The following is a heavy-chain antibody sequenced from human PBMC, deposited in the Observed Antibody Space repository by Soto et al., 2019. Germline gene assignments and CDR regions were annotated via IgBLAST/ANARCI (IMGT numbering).Heavy chain of an antibody. J-gene: IGHJ5*02. Sequence: QVQLQESGPGLVKPSETLSLTCTVSGGSISSYYWSWIRQPPGTGLEWIGDIYYSGSTNYNPSLKGRVTISVETYKNQFSLKLSSVTAADTAMDYCARGKKEEGFGTENWFDPWGQGTLVTVAS. D-gene: IGHD3-16*01. CDR1: GGSISSYY. CDR2: IYYSGST. V-gene: IGHV4-59*01. CDR3: ARGKKEEGFGTENWFDP.